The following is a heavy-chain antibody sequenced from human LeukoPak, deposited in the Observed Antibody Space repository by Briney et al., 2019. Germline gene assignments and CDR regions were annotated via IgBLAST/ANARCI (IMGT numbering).Heavy chain of an antibody. CDR3: ARAHGTSFRGGYMDV. Sequence: PSQTLSLTCTVSGGSISSGGYYWSWIRQPPGKGLEWIGYIYHSGSTYYNPSLKSRVTISVDRSKNQFSLKLSSVTAADTAVYYCARAHGTSFRGGYMDVWGKGTTVTVSS. CDR1: GGSISSGGYY. J-gene: IGHJ6*03. CDR2: IYHSGST. D-gene: IGHD2-2*01. V-gene: IGHV4-30-2*01.